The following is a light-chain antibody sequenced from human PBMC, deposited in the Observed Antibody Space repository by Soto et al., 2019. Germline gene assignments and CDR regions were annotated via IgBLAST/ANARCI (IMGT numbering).Light chain of an antibody. CDR1: QSISSN. CDR3: QQNYSTPWT. Sequence: DIQMTQSPSSLSVSLGDRVTITCRASQSISSNLTWYQQKPGQAPKLLIYDASSLPTVVPARFSGSGSGTEFTLTISSLQPEDFVTYYCQQNYSTPWTFGQGTKVDNK. V-gene: IGKV1-39*01. CDR2: DAS. J-gene: IGKJ1*01.